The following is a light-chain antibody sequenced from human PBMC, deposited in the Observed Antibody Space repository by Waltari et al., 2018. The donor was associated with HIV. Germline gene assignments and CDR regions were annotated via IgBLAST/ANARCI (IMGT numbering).Light chain of an antibody. Sequence: QAGLTQPPSVSKDLRQTATLTCTGNINNVGDQGAAWLQQHQGHPPKLRSSRNNNRPSGISERFSASRSGNTASLTITGLQPEDEADYYCSAWDSSLSAWVFGGGTKLTVL. V-gene: IGLV10-54*01. CDR2: RNN. CDR1: INNVGDQG. CDR3: SAWDSSLSAWV. J-gene: IGLJ3*02.